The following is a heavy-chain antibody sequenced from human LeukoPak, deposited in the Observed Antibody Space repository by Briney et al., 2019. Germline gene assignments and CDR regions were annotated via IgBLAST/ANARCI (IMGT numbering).Heavy chain of an antibody. J-gene: IGHJ4*02. Sequence: GGSLRLSCAASGFTFSSYSMNWVRQAPGKGLEWVSPISSSSYIYYADSVKGRFTISRDNAKNSLYLQMNSLRAEDTAVYYCARDSSSLYSFDYWGQGTLVTVSS. CDR2: ISSSSYI. D-gene: IGHD6-13*01. V-gene: IGHV3-21*01. CDR1: GFTFSSYS. CDR3: ARDSSSLYSFDY.